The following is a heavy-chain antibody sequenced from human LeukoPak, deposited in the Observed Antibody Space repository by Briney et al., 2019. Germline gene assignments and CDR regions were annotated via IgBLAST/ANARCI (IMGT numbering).Heavy chain of an antibody. V-gene: IGHV3-48*02. Sequence: GGSLRLSCAASGFTFSSYSMNWVRQAPGKGLEWVSYISSSSSGTIFYADSVKGRFTISRDNAKNSLHLQMNSLRDEDTAVYYCARSTVTPGYWGQGTLVTVSS. CDR1: GFTFSSYS. J-gene: IGHJ4*02. D-gene: IGHD4-17*01. CDR2: ISSSSSGTI. CDR3: ARSTVTPGY.